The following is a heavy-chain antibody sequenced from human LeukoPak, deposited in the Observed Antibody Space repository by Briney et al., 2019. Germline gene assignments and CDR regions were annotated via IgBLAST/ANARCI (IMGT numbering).Heavy chain of an antibody. J-gene: IGHJ4*02. V-gene: IGHV4-38-2*02. CDR1: GYFVSAGYY. CDR2: ISHRGTT. Sequence: PSETLSLTCAVSGYFVSAGYYWGRIRHSPGKGLEWIGSISHRGTTYHNPSLKSRVIMSLDTSMNQFSLSLASVTAADTATYYCTRERSGTIVDDWGQGTLVTVSS. CDR3: TRERSGTIVDD. D-gene: IGHD1-1*01.